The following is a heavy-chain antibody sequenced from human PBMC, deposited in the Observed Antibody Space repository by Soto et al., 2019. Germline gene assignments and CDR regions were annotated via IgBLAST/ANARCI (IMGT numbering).Heavy chain of an antibody. CDR3: AKDIRMRVLWFGELGNGMDV. CDR2: ISYDGSNK. D-gene: IGHD3-10*01. CDR1: GFTFSSYG. Sequence: GGSLRLSXAASGFTFSSYGMHWVRQAPGKGLEWVAVISYDGSNKYYADSVKGRFTISRDNSKNTLYLQMNSLRAEDTAVYYCAKDIRMRVLWFGELGNGMDVWGQGTTVTVSS. V-gene: IGHV3-30*18. J-gene: IGHJ6*02.